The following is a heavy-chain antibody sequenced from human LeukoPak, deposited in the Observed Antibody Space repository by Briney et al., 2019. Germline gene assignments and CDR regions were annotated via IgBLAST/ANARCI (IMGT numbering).Heavy chain of an antibody. D-gene: IGHD6-6*01. CDR3: ATEDGYSSSNV. CDR2: IYYSGST. V-gene: IGHV4-39*01. J-gene: IGHJ6*04. Sequence: SETLSLTCTVSGGSISSSSYYWGWIRQPPGKGLEWIGCIYYSGSTYYNPSLKSRFTISVDTSKNQFSLKLSSVTAADTAVYYCATEDGYSSSNVWGKGTTVTVSS. CDR1: GGSISSSSYY.